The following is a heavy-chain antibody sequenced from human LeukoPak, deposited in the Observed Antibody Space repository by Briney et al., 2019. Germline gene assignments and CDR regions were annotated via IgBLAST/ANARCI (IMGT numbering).Heavy chain of an antibody. Sequence: GGSLRLSCAASGFTVSSNYMSWVRQAPGKGLEWVSVIYSGGSTYYADSVKGRFTISRDNSKNTLYLQMNSLRAEDTAVSYCARAGGSGSYNFDYWGQGTLVTVSS. D-gene: IGHD3-10*01. J-gene: IGHJ4*02. CDR2: IYSGGST. CDR1: GFTVSSNY. CDR3: ARAGGSGSYNFDY. V-gene: IGHV3-53*01.